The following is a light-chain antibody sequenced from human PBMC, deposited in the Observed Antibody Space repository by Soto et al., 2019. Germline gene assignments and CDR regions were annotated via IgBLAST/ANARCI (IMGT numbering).Light chain of an antibody. CDR2: GSS. CDR1: QSVSSY. J-gene: IGKJ1*01. Sequence: EIVLTQSPATLSLSPGERATLSCRASQSVSSYLAWYQQKPGQAPRLLIYGSSNRATGIPDRFIGSGFGTDFTLTIDRLEPEDFAVYYCHQYGRSLSTFGQGTKVDIK. CDR3: HQYGRSLST. V-gene: IGKV3-20*01.